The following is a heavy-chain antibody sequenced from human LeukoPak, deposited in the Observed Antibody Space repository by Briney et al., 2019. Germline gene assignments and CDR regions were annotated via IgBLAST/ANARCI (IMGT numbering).Heavy chain of an antibody. V-gene: IGHV4-59*08. CDR1: GGSINSCY. D-gene: IGHD2-15*01. CDR3: VRHLSAGRPAFGI. CDR2: IYYSGST. J-gene: IGHJ3*02. Sequence: SETLSLTCTVSGGSINSCYWSWIRQPPGKGLEWIGYIYYSGSTNYNPSLKSRVTISVDTSNNKFSLKLTSLTAADTAVYYCVRHLSAGRPAFGIWGQGTMVTVSS.